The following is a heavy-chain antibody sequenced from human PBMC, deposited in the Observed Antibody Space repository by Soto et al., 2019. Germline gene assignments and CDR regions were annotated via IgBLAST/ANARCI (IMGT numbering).Heavy chain of an antibody. V-gene: IGHV4-39*07. D-gene: IGHD3-3*01. CDR3: ARGYDFWSGYYYPYGMDV. CDR1: GGSISSGDYY. CDR2: INHSGST. J-gene: IGHJ6*02. Sequence: PSETLSLTCTVSGGSISSGDYYWSWIRQPPGKGLEWIGEINHSGSTNYNPSLKSRVTISVDTSKNQFSLKLSSVTAADTAVYYCARGYDFWSGYYYPYGMDVWGQGTTVTVSS.